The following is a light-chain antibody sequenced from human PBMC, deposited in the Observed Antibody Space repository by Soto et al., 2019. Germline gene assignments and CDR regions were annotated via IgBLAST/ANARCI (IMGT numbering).Light chain of an antibody. CDR2: TGS. J-gene: IGKJ1*01. CDR3: QQTLSFPPT. CDR1: QAIDSW. V-gene: IGKV1-12*01. Sequence: DIQMTQSPSSVSASVGDRVTITCRASQAIDSWLAWYPQKPGEAPKLLIFTGSLLHSGVPPRFSGSGSGTDFTLTISSLQPEDFATYYCQQTLSFPPTFGQGTKV.